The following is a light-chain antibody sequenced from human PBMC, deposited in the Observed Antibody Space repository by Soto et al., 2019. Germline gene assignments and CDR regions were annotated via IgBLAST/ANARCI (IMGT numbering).Light chain of an antibody. Sequence: QSALTQPPSASGAPGQSVTISCTGTSSDVGGYNYVSWYQQHPGKAPKLMIYEVSKRPSGVPDRFSGSESGNTASLTGSGLQAEAEAGYYCSSYAGGIYYVFGTGTKVTVL. CDR1: SSDVGGYNY. CDR3: SSYAGGIYYV. J-gene: IGLJ1*01. CDR2: EVS. V-gene: IGLV2-8*01.